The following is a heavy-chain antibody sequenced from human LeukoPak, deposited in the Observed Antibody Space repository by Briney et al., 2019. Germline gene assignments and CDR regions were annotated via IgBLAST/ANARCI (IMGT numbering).Heavy chain of an antibody. V-gene: IGHV4-61*08. CDR2: IYYSGST. J-gene: IGHJ4*02. CDR1: GGSISTGGYY. Sequence: SETLSLTCTVSGGSISTGGYYWSWIRQPPGKGLEWIGYIYYSGSTNYNPSLKSRVTISVDTSKNQFSLKLRSVTAADTAVYYCAGGRVWLAFDSWGQGTLLTVSS. D-gene: IGHD5-18*01. CDR3: AGGRVWLAFDS.